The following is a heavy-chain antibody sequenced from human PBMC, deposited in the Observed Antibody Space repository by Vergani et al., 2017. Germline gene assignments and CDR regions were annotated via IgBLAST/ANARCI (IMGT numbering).Heavy chain of an antibody. D-gene: IGHD1-14*01. CDR3: ARDLRLLYNRFDP. J-gene: IGHJ5*02. CDR2: TWYDGKNK. CDR1: GFTFNQYG. V-gene: IGHV3-33*01. Sequence: QVQSVESGGGVVQPGRSLRLSCAAPGFTFNQYGMHWVRQAPGKGLEWVAVTWYDGKNKQYADSVKGRFTISRDNSKSTMYLQMNSLRDEDTGVYYCARDLRLLYNRFDPWGQGALVTVSS.